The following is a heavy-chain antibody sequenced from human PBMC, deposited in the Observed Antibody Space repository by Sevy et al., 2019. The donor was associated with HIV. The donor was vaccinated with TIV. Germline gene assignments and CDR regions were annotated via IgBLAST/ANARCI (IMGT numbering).Heavy chain of an antibody. D-gene: IGHD6-19*01. Sequence: SETLSLTCTASGVSFRSNSYYWGWIRQPPGKGLEWIGAINFSGTTYYNPSLKSRISLSVDTNNNHYSPNQNSVTAADTDFYYWAGHFRPQRPCSRSGVSGWTMDVWGQGTTVTVSS. CDR1: GVSFRSNSYY. CDR2: INFSGTT. J-gene: IGHJ6*02. CDR3: AGHFRPQRPCSRSGVSGWTMDV. V-gene: IGHV4-39*01.